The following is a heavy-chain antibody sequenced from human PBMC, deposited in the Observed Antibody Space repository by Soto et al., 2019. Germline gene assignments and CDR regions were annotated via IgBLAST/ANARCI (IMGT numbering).Heavy chain of an antibody. CDR1: GFTFSSYA. Sequence: GGSLRLSCPASGFTFSSYAMHWVRQAPGKGLEWVAVISYDGSKKYYADSVKGRFIISRDNSKNTLYVQMNSLRAEDTAVYYCARVVSRMTHTINYFDYWGQGTLVTVSS. J-gene: IGHJ4*02. V-gene: IGHV3-30-3*01. CDR2: ISYDGSKK. CDR3: ARVVSRMTHTINYFDY. D-gene: IGHD3-3*01.